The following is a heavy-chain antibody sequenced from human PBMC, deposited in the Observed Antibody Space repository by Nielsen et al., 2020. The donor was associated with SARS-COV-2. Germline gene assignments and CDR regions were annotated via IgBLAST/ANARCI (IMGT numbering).Heavy chain of an antibody. CDR1: GFTFDDYA. Sequence: SLKISCAASGFTFDDYAMHWVQQAPGKGLEWVSGISWNSGSIGYADSVKGRFTISRDNAKNSLYLQMNSLRAEDTALYYCAKDGHSSGWYGAPDYWGQGTLVTVSS. CDR2: ISWNSGSI. CDR3: AKDGHSSGWYGAPDY. D-gene: IGHD6-19*01. V-gene: IGHV3-9*01. J-gene: IGHJ4*02.